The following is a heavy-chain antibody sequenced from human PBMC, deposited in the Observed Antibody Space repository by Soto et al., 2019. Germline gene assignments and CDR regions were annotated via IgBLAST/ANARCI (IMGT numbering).Heavy chain of an antibody. CDR1: GGSIISGAYF. V-gene: IGHV4-31*03. Sequence: SETLCLTCTVSGGSIISGAYFWSWIRQHTGKGLEWIGYIYYTGNTYYNPSLKSRVTISVDTSENQFSLKLSSVTAADTAVYYCARDRGYGDSDPWGQGTLVTVS. CDR2: IYYTGNT. CDR3: ARDRGYGDSDP. D-gene: IGHD4-17*01. J-gene: IGHJ5*02.